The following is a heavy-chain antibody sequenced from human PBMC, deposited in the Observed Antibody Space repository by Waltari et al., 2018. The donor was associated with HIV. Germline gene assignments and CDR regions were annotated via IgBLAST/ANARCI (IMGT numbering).Heavy chain of an antibody. CDR3: ARHSRALGWSNHFYYGLDV. CDR2: MYYSGST. CDR1: GGSISSNNYF. Sequence: QPKLQESGPGLVKPSETVSLPCTVSGGSISSNNYFWAWTRQAPGRGLEWVATMYYSGSTYYNPSFKSRVAISIDTSKNHFSLELRSVTAADTAVYYCARHSRALGWSNHFYYGLDVWGQGTTVAVSS. J-gene: IGHJ6*02. D-gene: IGHD3-16*01. V-gene: IGHV4-39*01.